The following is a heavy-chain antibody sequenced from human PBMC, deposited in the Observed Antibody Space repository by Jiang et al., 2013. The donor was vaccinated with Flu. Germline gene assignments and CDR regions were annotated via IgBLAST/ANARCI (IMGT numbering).Heavy chain of an antibody. Sequence: VQLVESGGGLVKPGGSLRLSCAASRFTFSNAWMSWVRQAPGKGLEWVGRIKSKTDGGTTDYAAPVKGRFTISRDDSKNXLYLQMNSLKTEDTAVYYCTTGLPHLYYYYGMDVWGKGTTVTVS. CDR2: IKSKTDGGTT. J-gene: IGHJ6*04. CDR1: RFTFSNAW. CDR3: TTGLPHLYYYYGMDV. V-gene: IGHV3-15*01.